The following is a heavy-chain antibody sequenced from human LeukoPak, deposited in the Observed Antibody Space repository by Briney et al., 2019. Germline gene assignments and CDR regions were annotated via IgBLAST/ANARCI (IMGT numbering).Heavy chain of an antibody. CDR2: IYYSGST. CDR3: ARSLGIAVAASVY. J-gene: IGHJ4*02. D-gene: IGHD6-19*01. Sequence: SQTLSLTCTVSGGSISSGSYYWSWIRQPPGKGLEWIGYIYYSGSTNYNPSLKSRVTISVDTSKNQFSLKLSSVTAEDTAVYYCARSLGIAVAASVYWGQGTLVTVSS. CDR1: GGSISSGSYY. V-gene: IGHV4-61*01.